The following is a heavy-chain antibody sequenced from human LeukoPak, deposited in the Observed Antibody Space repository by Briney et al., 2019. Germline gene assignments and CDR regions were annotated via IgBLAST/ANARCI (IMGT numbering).Heavy chain of an antibody. J-gene: IGHJ3*02. V-gene: IGHV5-51*01. CDR2: IYPGDSDT. Sequence: GESLKISCKGSGYSFTSYWIGWVRQMPGKGLEWMGIIYPGDSDTRYSPSFQGQVTISADKSISTAYLQWSSLKAPDTAMYYCARLGKYCSGGSCYSSAFDIWGQGTMVTVSS. D-gene: IGHD2-15*01. CDR3: ARLGKYCSGGSCYSSAFDI. CDR1: GYSFTSYW.